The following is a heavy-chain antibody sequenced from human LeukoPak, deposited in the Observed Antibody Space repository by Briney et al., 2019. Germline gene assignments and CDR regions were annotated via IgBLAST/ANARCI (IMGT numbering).Heavy chain of an antibody. Sequence: GGSLRLSCAASGFTFSSYSMNWVRQAPGKGLEWVSYISSSSSTIYYADSAKGRFTISRDNAKNSLYLQMNSLRDEDTAVYYCARSGIAAAGSNYYYYGMDVWGQGTTVTVSS. D-gene: IGHD6-13*01. CDR2: ISSSSSTI. V-gene: IGHV3-48*02. CDR3: ARSGIAAAGSNYYYYGMDV. CDR1: GFTFSSYS. J-gene: IGHJ6*02.